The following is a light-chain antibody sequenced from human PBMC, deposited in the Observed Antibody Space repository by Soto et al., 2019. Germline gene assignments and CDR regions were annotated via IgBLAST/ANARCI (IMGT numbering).Light chain of an antibody. CDR2: GNS. J-gene: IGLJ2*01. CDR3: QSYDSSLSGVV. Sequence: QSVLTQPPSASGTPGQRVTISCSGSSSNIGSNYVYWYQQLPGTAPKLLIYGNSNRPSGVPDRFSGSKSGPSASLAITGLQADDEADYYCQSYDSSLSGVVFGGGTQLTVL. CDR1: SSNIGSNY. V-gene: IGLV1-40*01.